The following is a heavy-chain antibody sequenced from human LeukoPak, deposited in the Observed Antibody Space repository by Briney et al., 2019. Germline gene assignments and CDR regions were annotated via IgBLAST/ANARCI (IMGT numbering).Heavy chain of an antibody. CDR2: ISSSSRDI. J-gene: IGHJ4*02. V-gene: IGHV3-21*01. D-gene: IGHD1-26*01. CDR3: VREAAATLFDY. Sequence: GGSLRLSCAASGFTFSSFTMNWVRQAPGKGLEWVAAISSSSRDIFYTDSVKGRFSISRDNTQNSLSLQMNSLRAEDTAVYYCVREAAATLFDYWGQGTLVTVSS. CDR1: GFTFSSFT.